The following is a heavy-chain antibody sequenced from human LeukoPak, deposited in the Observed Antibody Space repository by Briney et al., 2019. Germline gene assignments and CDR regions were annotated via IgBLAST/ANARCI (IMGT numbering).Heavy chain of an antibody. CDR1: GGSISSSSYY. CDR3: ARHASVSGNWPRPLDF. V-gene: IGHV4-39*01. Sequence: SETLSLTCTVSGGSISSSSYYWGWVRQPPGKGLEWIANIYYSGSTYYSPSLRSRVTISVDTSKNQFSLKLTSVTAADTAVYYCARHASVSGNWPRPLDFWGQGSLVHVFS. J-gene: IGHJ4*02. D-gene: IGHD3-3*01. CDR2: IYYSGST.